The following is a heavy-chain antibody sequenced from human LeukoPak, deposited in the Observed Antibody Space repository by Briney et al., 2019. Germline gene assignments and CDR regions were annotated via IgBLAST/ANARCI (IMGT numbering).Heavy chain of an antibody. V-gene: IGHV4-59*01. D-gene: IGHD2-15*01. CDR2: IYHSGST. Sequence: SETLSLTCTVSGGSISNYYWSWIRQPPGKGLEWIGYIYHSGSTNYNPSLKSRLTISIDTSKNQFSLKLSSVTAADTAVYYCARDVGYCAGGTCLNWFDPWGQGTLVTVSS. CDR1: GGSISNYY. CDR3: ARDVGYCAGGTCLNWFDP. J-gene: IGHJ5*01.